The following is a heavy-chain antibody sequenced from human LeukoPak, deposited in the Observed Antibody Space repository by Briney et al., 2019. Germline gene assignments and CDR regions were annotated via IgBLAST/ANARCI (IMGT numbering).Heavy chain of an antibody. J-gene: IGHJ6*02. CDR3: ARVKAPQRKIQLDV. CDR1: GFTFSSYS. CDR2: ISSSSSYI. V-gene: IGHV3-21*01. Sequence: GGSLRLSCAASGFTFSSYSMNWVRQAPGKGLEWVSSISSSSSYIYYADSVKGRFTISRDNAKNSLYLQMNSLRAEDTAVYYCARVKAPQRKIQLDVWGQGTTVTVSS. D-gene: IGHD1-1*01.